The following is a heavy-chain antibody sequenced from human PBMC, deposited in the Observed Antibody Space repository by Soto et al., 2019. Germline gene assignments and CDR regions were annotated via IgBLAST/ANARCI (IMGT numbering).Heavy chain of an antibody. CDR1: GFTVTSNY. V-gene: IGHV3-53*02. D-gene: IGHD2-15*01. CDR3: ARDSHVGSCGQLSADY. Sequence: EVQLLETGGGLIQPGGSLRLSCLASGFTVTSNYMSWVRQPPGKGLEWVSTTFRGGSTNYADSVKGRFTISRDNSKNTVYLQMNNLRAEDTAGYYCARDSHVGSCGQLSADYGGQGTLVTVSS. J-gene: IGHJ4*02. CDR2: TFRGGST.